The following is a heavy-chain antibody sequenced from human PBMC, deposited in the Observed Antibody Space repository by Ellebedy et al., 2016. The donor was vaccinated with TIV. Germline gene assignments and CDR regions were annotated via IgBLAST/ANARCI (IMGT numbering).Heavy chain of an antibody. Sequence: PGGSLRLSCAASGFTFNNFAMSWVRQAPEKGLEWVSAINGDTTYTADSVKGRFTISRDNSKNTLYQQMSSLRADDTAIYYCAKDRSPTMIALDFWGQGTLVTVSS. V-gene: IGHV3-23*01. CDR2: INGDTT. J-gene: IGHJ4*02. CDR1: GFTFNNFA. D-gene: IGHD3-22*01. CDR3: AKDRSPTMIALDF.